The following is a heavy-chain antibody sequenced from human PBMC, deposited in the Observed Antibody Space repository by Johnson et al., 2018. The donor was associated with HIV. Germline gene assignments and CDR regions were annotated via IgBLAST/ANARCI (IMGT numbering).Heavy chain of an antibody. CDR3: ARCYDSSAYYYVGAFDI. D-gene: IGHD3-22*01. J-gene: IGHJ3*02. Sequence: QVQLVESGGGLVQPGGSLRLSCAASGFTFSSYGMHWVRQAPGKGLEWVAVISYDGSNKYYADSVKGRFTISRDNSKNTLYLQMNSLRAEDTAVYYCARCYDSSAYYYVGAFDIWGQGTMVTVSS. CDR2: ISYDGSNK. V-gene: IGHV3-30*03. CDR1: GFTFSSYG.